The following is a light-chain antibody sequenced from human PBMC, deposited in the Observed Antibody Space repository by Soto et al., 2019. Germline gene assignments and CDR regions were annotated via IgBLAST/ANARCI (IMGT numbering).Light chain of an antibody. CDR1: SGDVGGYNA. CDR2: EVS. J-gene: IGLJ1*01. CDR3: TPFRGSSHLYV. V-gene: IGLV2-14*01. Sequence: QSVLTQPASVSGSPGQSITISCTGTSGDVGGYNAVAWYQQHPGKAPKLIIFEVSNRPSGSSDRFSGSKSGNTASLTISGLQAEDEADYYCTPFRGSSHLYVFGTGTKVTVL.